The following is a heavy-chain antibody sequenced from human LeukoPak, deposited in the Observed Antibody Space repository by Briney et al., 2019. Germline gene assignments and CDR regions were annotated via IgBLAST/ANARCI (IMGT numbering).Heavy chain of an antibody. CDR1: GFTFSSYS. CDR2: ITGGGGDT. V-gene: IGHV3-23*01. CDR3: AKNGDSAWGSLYYFDS. Sequence: GGSLRLSCAASGFTFSSYSMNWVRQTPGKGLEWVSAITGGGGDTYYADSVKGRFTTSRDNSGNTVYLAMNSLRAEDTAVYYCAKNGDSAWGSLYYFDSWGQGTLVTVSS. J-gene: IGHJ4*02. D-gene: IGHD3-16*01.